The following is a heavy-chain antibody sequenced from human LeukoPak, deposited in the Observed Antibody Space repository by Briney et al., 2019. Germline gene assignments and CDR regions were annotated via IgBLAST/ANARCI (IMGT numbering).Heavy chain of an antibody. Sequence: GGSLRLSCAASGFNFSSYSMNWVRQAPGKGLEWVSSISSSSSYIYYADSVKGRFTISRDNAKNSLYLQMNSLRAEDTAVYYCASESIAAAGTTDYWGQGTLVTVSS. D-gene: IGHD6-13*01. J-gene: IGHJ4*02. CDR1: GFNFSSYS. CDR3: ASESIAAAGTTDY. CDR2: ISSSSSYI. V-gene: IGHV3-21*01.